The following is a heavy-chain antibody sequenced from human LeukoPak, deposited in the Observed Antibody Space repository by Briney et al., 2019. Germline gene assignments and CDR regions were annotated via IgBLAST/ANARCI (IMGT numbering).Heavy chain of an antibody. CDR2: ISSSSSYI. V-gene: IGHV3-21*01. J-gene: IGHJ6*02. CDR3: ARDRFGGADYYYRMDV. Sequence: GGSLRLSCAASGFTFSSYSMNWVRQAPGKGLEWVSSISSSSSYIYYADSVKGRFTISRDNAKNSLYLQMNSLRAEDTAVYYCARDRFGGADYYYRMDVWGQGTTVTVSS. CDR1: GFTFSSYS. D-gene: IGHD3-16*01.